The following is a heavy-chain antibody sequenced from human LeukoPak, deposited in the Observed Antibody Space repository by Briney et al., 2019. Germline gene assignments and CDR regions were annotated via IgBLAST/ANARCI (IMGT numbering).Heavy chain of an antibody. V-gene: IGHV3-48*01. CDR2: ISSSTSTI. CDR3: ARDRAGGAYHYDSSGYYY. Sequence: GGSLRLSCAVSGFTFSDYSMNWVRQAPGKGLEWVSYISSSTSTIYYADSVRGRFTIARDNDKNSLYIQMNSLRAEYTAGYYCARDRAGGAYHYDSSGYYYWGQGTLVTVSS. D-gene: IGHD3-22*01. J-gene: IGHJ4*02. CDR1: GFTFSDYS.